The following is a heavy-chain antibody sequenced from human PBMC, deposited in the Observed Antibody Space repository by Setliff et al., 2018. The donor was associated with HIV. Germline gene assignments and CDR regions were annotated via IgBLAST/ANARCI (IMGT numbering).Heavy chain of an antibody. V-gene: IGHV4-38-2*01. CDR1: GYSISSGGF. CDR3: ASPIPVTGTGAPFAL. CDR2: FYQSGNT. J-gene: IGHJ4*03. Sequence: PSETLSLTCGVSGYSISSGGFWGWIRQPPGKGLEWIGTFYQSGNTYYNPSLKSRVTISIDTSKNEFSLKMTSLTAADTAFYYCASPIPVTGTGAPFALWGQGTLVTVSS. D-gene: IGHD6-19*01.